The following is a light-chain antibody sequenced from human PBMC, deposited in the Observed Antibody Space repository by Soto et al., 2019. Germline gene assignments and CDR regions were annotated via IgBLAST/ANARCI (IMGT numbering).Light chain of an antibody. J-gene: IGLJ2*01. CDR2: EIN. Sequence: QSVLTQPPSASGSPGQSVAISCTGTSSDVGAYIYVSWYQQHPGKAPKLVIYEINKRPSGVPDLFSGSKSGNTASLTVSGLQVEDEADYYCSIYAGGNSVIFGGGTKLTVL. V-gene: IGLV2-8*01. CDR1: SSDVGAYIY. CDR3: SIYAGGNSVI.